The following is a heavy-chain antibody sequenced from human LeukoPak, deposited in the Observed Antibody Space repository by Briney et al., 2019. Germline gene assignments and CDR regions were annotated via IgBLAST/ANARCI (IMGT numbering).Heavy chain of an antibody. CDR1: GFTFSSHA. CDR3: VRDIYYDSSGYYGSVY. D-gene: IGHD3-22*01. CDR2: ISHDGSNK. V-gene: IGHV3-30*04. J-gene: IGHJ4*02. Sequence: GGSLRLSCAASGFTFSSHAIHWVRQAPGKGLEWVAVISHDGSNKDYADSVKGRFTISRDNSKNTLYLQMNSLRAEDTAVYYCVRDIYYDSSGYYGSVYWGQGTLVTVSS.